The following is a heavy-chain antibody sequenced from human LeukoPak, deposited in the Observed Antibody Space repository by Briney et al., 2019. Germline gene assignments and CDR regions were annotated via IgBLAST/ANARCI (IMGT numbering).Heavy chain of an antibody. J-gene: IGHJ4*02. Sequence: ASVKVSCKASGGTFSSYAISWVRQAPGQGLEWMGRIIPILGIANYAQKFQGRVTITADKSTSTAYMKLSSLRSEDTAVYYCARDSGALRVRPFDYWGQGTLVTVSS. V-gene: IGHV1-69*04. CDR2: IIPILGIA. CDR3: ARDSGALRVRPFDY. CDR1: GGTFSSYA. D-gene: IGHD4-17*01.